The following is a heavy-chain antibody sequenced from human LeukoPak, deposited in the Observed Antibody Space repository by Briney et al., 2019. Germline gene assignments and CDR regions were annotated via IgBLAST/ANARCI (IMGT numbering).Heavy chain of an antibody. D-gene: IGHD3-22*01. CDR1: GFTVSSNY. V-gene: IGHV3-53*05. Sequence: GSLLLSCAASGFTVSSNYMTWVRQAPEKGLEWVSVIYRGGDTFYADSVKGRFTISRDNSKNTLYLQMNSLRPEDTAVYYCARGPYDSRGYWQYYYDYWGQGTLVTVSS. J-gene: IGHJ4*02. CDR2: IYRGGDT. CDR3: ARGPYDSRGYWQYYYDY.